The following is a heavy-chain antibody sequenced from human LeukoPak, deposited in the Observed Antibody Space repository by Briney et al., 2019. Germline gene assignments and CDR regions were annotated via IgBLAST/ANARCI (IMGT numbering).Heavy chain of an antibody. CDR2: IYDSGST. J-gene: IGHJ5*02. V-gene: IGHV4-59*01. Sequence: SETLSLTSTVSGGFISSYYWSWIRHPPGKGLEWIRYIYDSGSTNYNPSLRSRVTISVDTSKNQFSLKLSSVTAADTAVYYCARSHSSGWPTEPFDPWGQGTLVTVSS. CDR1: GGFISSYY. D-gene: IGHD6-19*01. CDR3: ARSHSSGWPTEPFDP.